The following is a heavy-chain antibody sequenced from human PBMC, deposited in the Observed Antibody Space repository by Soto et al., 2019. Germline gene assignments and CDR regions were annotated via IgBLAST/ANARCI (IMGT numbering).Heavy chain of an antibody. D-gene: IGHD2-15*01. CDR3: EVRPGYSTGGDY. CDR1: GGTISSGGYY. CDR2: IYYSGST. V-gene: IGHV4-31*03. Sequence: TLSLTCTVSGGTISSGGYYGSWIRQHTGKGLEWIGYIYYSGSTYYNPSLKSRVTISVDTVYLQMSDLRVEDTAMYYCEVRPGYSTGGDYWGRGTLVTVSS. J-gene: IGHJ4*02.